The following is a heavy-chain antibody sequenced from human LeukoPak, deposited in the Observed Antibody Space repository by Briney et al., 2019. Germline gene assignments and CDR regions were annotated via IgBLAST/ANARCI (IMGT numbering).Heavy chain of an antibody. CDR3: ASRGYSYGYNWFDP. Sequence: GASVKVSCKASGYTFTGYYMHWVRQAPGQGLEWMGWINPNSGGTNYAQKFQGWVTMTRDTSISTAYMELSSLRSEDTAVYYCASRGYSYGYNWFDPWGQGTLVTVSS. D-gene: IGHD5-18*01. V-gene: IGHV1-2*04. CDR1: GYTFTGYY. J-gene: IGHJ5*02. CDR2: INPNSGGT.